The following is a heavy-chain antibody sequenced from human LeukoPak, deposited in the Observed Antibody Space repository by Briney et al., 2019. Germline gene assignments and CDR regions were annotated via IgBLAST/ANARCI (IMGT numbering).Heavy chain of an antibody. V-gene: IGHV1-2*02. CDR2: INPNSGGT. J-gene: IGHJ4*02. D-gene: IGHD2-15*01. Sequence: ASVKVSCKASGYTFTGYYMHWVRQAPGQGLEWMGWINPNSGGTNYAQKFQGRVTMTRDTSISTAYMELTNLRSEDTATYYCARGEEGAASGTGYFDHWAQGTLVTVSS. CDR3: ARGEEGAASGTGYFDH. CDR1: GYTFTGYY.